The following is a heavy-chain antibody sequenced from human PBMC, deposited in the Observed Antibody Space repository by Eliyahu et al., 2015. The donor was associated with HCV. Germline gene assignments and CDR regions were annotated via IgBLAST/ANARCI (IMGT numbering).Heavy chain of an antibody. J-gene: IGHJ4*02. Sequence: EVKLLESGGGLVQPGGSLXLSCAASGCTXSNYDXXXVRQXPGKGPEWVXGISWTGDTTYYADSVKGRFTVSRDNSRNMVYLQMNSLRVDDTALYYCAKHQVRTHDYWGQGTLVTVSS. CDR3: AKHQVRTHDY. CDR2: ISWTGDTT. CDR1: GCTXSNYD. V-gene: IGHV3-23*01.